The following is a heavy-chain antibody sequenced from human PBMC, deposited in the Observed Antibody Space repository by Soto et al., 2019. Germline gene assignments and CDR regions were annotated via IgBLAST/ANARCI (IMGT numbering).Heavy chain of an antibody. CDR1: GYIFVNYG. D-gene: IGHD3-16*01. V-gene: IGHV1-18*01. J-gene: IGHJ6*01. CDR3: AMVDNYVTPTPQDV. Sequence: QVQLVQSGDEVRKPGSSVKISCKASGYIFVNYGIAWVRQAPGQGIEWMGWISPYGRNTHYASKVQGRHTMTTDTSTSTAYMDLGSLTSGDSAVYYCAMVDNYVTPTPQDVW. CDR2: ISPYGRNT.